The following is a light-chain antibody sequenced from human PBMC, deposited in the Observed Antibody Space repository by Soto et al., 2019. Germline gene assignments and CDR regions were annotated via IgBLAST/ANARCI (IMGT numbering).Light chain of an antibody. Sequence: DIPMTQSPSSLSASVGDRVTITCRASASISNYLNWYQQTPGKAPSLLIYAASSLQSGVPSRFSGSGSGTDFTLTINNLQPDDFATYYCQQYDGYSRTFGQGTKVDIK. CDR2: AAS. CDR3: QQYDGYSRT. J-gene: IGKJ1*01. V-gene: IGKV1-39*01. CDR1: ASISNY.